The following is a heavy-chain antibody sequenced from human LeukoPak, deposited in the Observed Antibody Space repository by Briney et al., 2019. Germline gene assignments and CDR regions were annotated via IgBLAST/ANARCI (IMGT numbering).Heavy chain of an antibody. Sequence: GGSLRLSCAASGFTFSSHSMNWVRQAPGKGLEWVSSISSSSSYIYYADSVKGRFTISRDNAKNSLYLQMNSLRTEDTAVYYCARWDTDHDYWGQGTLVTVSS. D-gene: IGHD1-26*01. J-gene: IGHJ4*02. V-gene: IGHV3-21*01. CDR2: ISSSSSYI. CDR1: GFTFSSHS. CDR3: ARWDTDHDY.